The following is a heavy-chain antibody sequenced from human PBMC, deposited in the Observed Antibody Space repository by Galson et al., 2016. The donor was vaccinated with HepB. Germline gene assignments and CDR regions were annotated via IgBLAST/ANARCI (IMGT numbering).Heavy chain of an antibody. CDR1: GFTFSNYV. CDR3: AKDREDYGDFAFDY. CDR2: ISRGGDTT. D-gene: IGHD4-17*01. J-gene: IGHJ4*02. Sequence: SLRLSCAATGFTFSNYVMSWVRQAPGKGLEWVSGISRGGDTTYYADSVKGRFTISGDNSRNTLYLQMNSLRAEDTAVYYCAKDREDYGDFAFDYWGQGTLVTVSS. V-gene: IGHV3-23*01.